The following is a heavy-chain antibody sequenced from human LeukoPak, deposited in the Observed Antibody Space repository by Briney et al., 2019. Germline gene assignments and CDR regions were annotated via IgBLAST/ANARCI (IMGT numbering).Heavy chain of an antibody. CDR3: AGGGYSSSRYIDY. CDR2: IYHSGST. D-gene: IGHD6-13*01. V-gene: IGHV4-30-2*01. J-gene: IGHJ4*02. CDR1: GGSISSGGYS. Sequence: SETLSLTCAVSGGSISSGGYSWSWIRQPPGKGLEWIGYIYHSGSTYYNPSLKSRVTISVDRSKNQFSLKLSSVTAADTAVYYCAGGGYSSSRYIDYWGQGTLVTVSS.